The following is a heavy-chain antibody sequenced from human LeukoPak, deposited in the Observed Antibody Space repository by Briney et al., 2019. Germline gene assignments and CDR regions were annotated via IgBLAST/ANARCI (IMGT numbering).Heavy chain of an antibody. CDR3: ARGGVEVHSYESSGYWVY. D-gene: IGHD3-22*01. V-gene: IGHV4-31*03. CDR2: IYYSGSA. CDR1: GGSISSGGYY. J-gene: IGHJ4*02. Sequence: SETLSLTCTVSGGSISSGGYYWSWIRQHPGKGLEWIGYIYYSGSAYYNPSLRSRVSILLDTSKNQFSLKLSSVTAADTAVYYCARGGVEVHSYESSGYWVYWGQGTLVTVSS.